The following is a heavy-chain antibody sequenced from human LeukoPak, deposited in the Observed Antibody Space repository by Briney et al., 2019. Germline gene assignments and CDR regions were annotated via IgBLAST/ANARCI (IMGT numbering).Heavy chain of an antibody. J-gene: IGHJ4*02. D-gene: IGHD3-3*01. V-gene: IGHV3-23*01. Sequence: GGSLRLSCAASGFTFSSYAMSWVRQAPGKGLEWVSAISSSGDNTYYADSVKGRFTISRDNSKNTLYLQMNSLRAEDTAVYYCAKEVEWLPRYWGQGTLVTVSS. CDR3: AKEVEWLPRY. CDR1: GFTFSSYA. CDR2: ISSSGDNT.